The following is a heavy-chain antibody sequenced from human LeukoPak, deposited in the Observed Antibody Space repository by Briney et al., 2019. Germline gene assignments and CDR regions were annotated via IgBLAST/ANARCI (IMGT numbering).Heavy chain of an antibody. D-gene: IGHD1-26*01. V-gene: IGHV1-46*01. J-gene: IGHJ3*02. CDR2: INPSGGST. Sequence: GASVKVSFKASGYTFTSYYMHWVRQAPGQGLEWMGIINPSGGSTSYAQKFQGRVTMTRDTSTSTVYMELSSLRPEDTAVYYCARGSGSYYRTLDAFDSGGQGTMVTVSA. CDR1: GYTFTSYY. CDR3: ARGSGSYYRTLDAFDS.